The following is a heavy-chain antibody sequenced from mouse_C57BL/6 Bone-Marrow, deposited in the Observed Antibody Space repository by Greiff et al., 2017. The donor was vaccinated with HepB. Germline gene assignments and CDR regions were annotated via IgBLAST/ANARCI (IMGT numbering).Heavy chain of an antibody. CDR3: ARHEEDYYGSSYLWFAY. CDR1: GYTFTEYT. Sequence: VKLMESGAELVKPGASVKLSCKASGYTFTEYTIHWVKQRSGQGLEWIGWFYPGSGSIKYNEKFKDKATLTADKSSSTVYMELSRLTSEDSAVYFCARHEEDYYGSSYLWFAYWGQGTLVTVSA. CDR2: FYPGSGSI. J-gene: IGHJ3*01. V-gene: IGHV1-62-2*01. D-gene: IGHD1-1*01.